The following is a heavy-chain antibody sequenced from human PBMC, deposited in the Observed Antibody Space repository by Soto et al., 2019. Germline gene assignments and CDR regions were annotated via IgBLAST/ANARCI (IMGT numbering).Heavy chain of an antibody. CDR1: GGTFSSYA. V-gene: IGHV1-69*13. CDR2: IIPIFGTA. D-gene: IGHD3-3*01. CDR3: AGGVTIFGVVINYYYYGMDV. Sequence: SVKVSCKASGGTFSSYAISWVRQAPGQGLEWMGGIIPIFGTANYAQKFQGRVTITADESTSTAYMELSSLRSEDTAVYYCAGGVTIFGVVINYYYYGMDVWGQGTTVTV. J-gene: IGHJ6*02.